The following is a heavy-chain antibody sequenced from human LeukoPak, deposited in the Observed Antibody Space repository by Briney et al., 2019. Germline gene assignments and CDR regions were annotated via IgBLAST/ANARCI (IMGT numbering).Heavy chain of an antibody. J-gene: IGHJ4*02. D-gene: IGHD3-3*01. CDR1: GYTFTSYD. Sequence: ASVKVSCKASGYTFTSYDINWVRQATGQGLEWMGWINPNSGGTNYAQKFQGRVTMTRDTSISTAYMELSRLRSDDTAVYYCARAATVGTGYDFWSGYHLRYYFDYWGQGTLVTVSS. CDR3: ARAATVGTGYDFWSGYHLRYYFDY. V-gene: IGHV1-2*02. CDR2: INPNSGGT.